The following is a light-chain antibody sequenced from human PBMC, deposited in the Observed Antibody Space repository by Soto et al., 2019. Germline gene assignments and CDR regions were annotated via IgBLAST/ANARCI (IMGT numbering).Light chain of an antibody. CDR3: QQYNSYSPA. J-gene: IGKJ1*01. Sequence: IQVTRCPSRLSEFVADSVTITCRASQSISSWLAWYQQKPGKAPKLLIYAASTLESGVPSRFSATVSGTEFSLTISCLQPEDFATYYCQQYNSYSPAFGQGTKVDIK. CDR2: AAS. V-gene: IGKV1-5*01. CDR1: QSISSW.